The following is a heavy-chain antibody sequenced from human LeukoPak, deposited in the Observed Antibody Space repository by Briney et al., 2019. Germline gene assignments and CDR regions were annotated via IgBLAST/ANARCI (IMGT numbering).Heavy chain of an antibody. CDR1: GYTFTSYG. CDR2: ISAYNGNT. CDR3: ARGSPLYGFYKSWFDP. J-gene: IGHJ5*02. D-gene: IGHD3-10*01. Sequence: ASVKVSCEASGYTFTSYGISWVRQAPGQGLEWMGWISAYNGNTNYAQKLQGRVTMTTDTSTSTAYMELRSLRSDDTAVYYCARGSPLYGFYKSWFDPWGQGTLVTVSS. V-gene: IGHV1-18*01.